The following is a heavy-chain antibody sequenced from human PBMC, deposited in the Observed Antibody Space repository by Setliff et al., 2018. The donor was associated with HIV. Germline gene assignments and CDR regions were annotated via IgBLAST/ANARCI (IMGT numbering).Heavy chain of an antibody. CDR3: ARQVVSEGRLDY. D-gene: IGHD6-25*01. CDR2: IYYSGST. CDR1: GGSISSSSYY. J-gene: IGHJ4*02. Sequence: SETLSLTCTVSGGSISSSSYYWGWIRQPPGKGLEWIGSIYYSGSTYYNPSLKSRVTISVDTSKNQFSLKLSSATAADTAVYYCARQVVSEGRLDYWGQGTLVTVSS. V-gene: IGHV4-39*01.